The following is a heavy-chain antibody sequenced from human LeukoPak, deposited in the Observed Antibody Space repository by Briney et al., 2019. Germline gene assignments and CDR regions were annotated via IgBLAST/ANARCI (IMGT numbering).Heavy chain of an antibody. J-gene: IGHJ4*02. CDR3: ARHQSLEWLSGELDY. D-gene: IGHD3-3*01. V-gene: IGHV4-4*09. CDR1: GGSISSYY. CDR2: IYTSGST. Sequence: KPSETLSLTCTVSGGSISSYYWSWIRQPPGKGLEWIGYIYTSGSTNYNPSLKSRVTISVDTSRNQFSLKLSSVTAADTAVYYCARHQSLEWLSGELDYWGQGTLVTVSS.